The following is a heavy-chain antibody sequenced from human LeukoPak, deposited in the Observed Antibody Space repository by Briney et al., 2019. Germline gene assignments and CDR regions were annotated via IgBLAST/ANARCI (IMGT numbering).Heavy chain of an antibody. CDR3: ARYGGYYFDY. Sequence: SETLSLTCAVYGGSFSGYYWSWIRQPPGKGLEWVGQINHGGSTNYHPSLKSRVTISVDTSRNQFSLKLSSVTAADTAVYYCARYGGYYFDYWGQGTLVTVSS. CDR1: GGSFSGYY. CDR2: INHGGST. D-gene: IGHD3-16*01. V-gene: IGHV4-34*01. J-gene: IGHJ4*02.